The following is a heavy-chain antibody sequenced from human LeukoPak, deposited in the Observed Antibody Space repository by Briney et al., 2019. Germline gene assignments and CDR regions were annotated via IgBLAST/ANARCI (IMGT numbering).Heavy chain of an antibody. Sequence: SETLSLTCTVSGGSISSYYWSWIRQPAGKGLEWIGRIYISGSTNYNPSLKSRVTMSVDTSKNQFSLKLSSVTAADTAVYYCARDRYCSSTSCYAGVWFDPWGQGTLVTVSS. CDR2: IYISGST. D-gene: IGHD2-2*01. CDR3: ARDRYCSSTSCYAGVWFDP. J-gene: IGHJ5*02. CDR1: GGSISSYY. V-gene: IGHV4-4*07.